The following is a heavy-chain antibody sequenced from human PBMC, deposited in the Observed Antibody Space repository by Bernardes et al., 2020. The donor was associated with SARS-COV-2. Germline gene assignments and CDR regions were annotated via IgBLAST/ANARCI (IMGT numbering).Heavy chain of an antibody. CDR3: ARDHRYYDILTGYLAPPRPVYYYYGMDV. CDR1: GFTFSSYG. J-gene: IGHJ6*02. V-gene: IGHV3-33*01. CDR2: IWYDGSNK. D-gene: IGHD3-9*01. Sequence: GWSLRLSCAASGFTFSSYGMHWVRQAPGKGLEWVAVIWYDGSNKYYADSVKGRFTISRDNSKNTLYLQMNSLRAEDTAVYYCARDHRYYDILTGYLAPPRPVYYYYGMDVWGQGTTVTVSS.